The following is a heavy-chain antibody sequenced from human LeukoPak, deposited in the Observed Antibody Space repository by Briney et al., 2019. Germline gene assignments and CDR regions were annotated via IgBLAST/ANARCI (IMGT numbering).Heavy chain of an antibody. V-gene: IGHV1-2*02. Sequence: ASVKVSCKASGYTFTAYYMHWVRQAPGQGPEWMGWINPNSGATNYAQKFQGRVTMTRDTSISTAYMDLSRLRSDDTAVYYCARASSGWYPGWFDPWGQGTLVTVSS. CDR1: GYTFTAYY. CDR2: INPNSGAT. D-gene: IGHD6-19*01. CDR3: ARASSGWYPGWFDP. J-gene: IGHJ5*02.